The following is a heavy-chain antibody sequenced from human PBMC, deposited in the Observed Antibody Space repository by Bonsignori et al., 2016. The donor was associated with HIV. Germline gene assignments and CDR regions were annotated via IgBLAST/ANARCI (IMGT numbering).Heavy chain of an antibody. CDR2: ISFDGSAK. V-gene: IGHV3-30*04. CDR3: ARDPVFDYNDSEDWHYFYMDV. J-gene: IGHJ6*03. D-gene: IGHD4-17*01. Sequence: WIRQPPGKGLEWAAVISFDGSAKFYSDSVKGRFTISRDNSKNRLRLQMNSLRPEDTAVYYCARDPVFDYNDSEDWHYFYMDVWGKGTTVTVSS.